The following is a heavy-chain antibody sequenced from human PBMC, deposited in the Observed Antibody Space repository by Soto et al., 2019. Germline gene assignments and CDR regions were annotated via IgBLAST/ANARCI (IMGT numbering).Heavy chain of an antibody. D-gene: IGHD1-26*01. V-gene: IGHV3-23*01. Sequence: EVQLLESGGGLVQPGGSLRLSCAASGFTFSSYAMSWVRQAPGKGLEWVSAISGSGGSTYYADSVKGRFTISRDNSKNKLYLQMNRLRAEDTAVYYCAKDWSPWEPTHDAFDIWGQGTMVTVSS. J-gene: IGHJ3*02. CDR1: GFTFSSYA. CDR2: ISGSGGST. CDR3: AKDWSPWEPTHDAFDI.